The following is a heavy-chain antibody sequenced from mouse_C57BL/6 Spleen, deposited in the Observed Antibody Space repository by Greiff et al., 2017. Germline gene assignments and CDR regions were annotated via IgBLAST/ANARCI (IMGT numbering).Heavy chain of an antibody. D-gene: IGHD5-1-1*01. CDR2: ISDGGSYT. Sequence: EVKLMESGGGLVKPGGSLKLSCAASGFTFSSYAMSWVRQTPEKRLEWVATISDGGSYTYYPDNVKGRFTISRDNAKNNLYLQMSHLKSEDTAMYYCAREDTSYYFDYWGQGTTLTVSS. V-gene: IGHV5-4*01. CDR1: GFTFSSYA. J-gene: IGHJ2*01. CDR3: AREDTSYYFDY.